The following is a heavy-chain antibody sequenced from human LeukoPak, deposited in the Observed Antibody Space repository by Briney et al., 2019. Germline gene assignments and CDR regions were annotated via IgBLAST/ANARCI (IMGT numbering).Heavy chain of an antibody. Sequence: GASVKVSCKASGYTFTSYGISWVRRAPGQGLEWMGWISAYNGNTNYAQKLQGRVTMTTDTSTSTAYMELRSLRSDDTAVYYCARDSDYDYVWGSNWFDPWGQGTLVTVSS. D-gene: IGHD3-16*01. J-gene: IGHJ5*02. CDR1: GYTFTSYG. V-gene: IGHV1-18*01. CDR2: ISAYNGNT. CDR3: ARDSDYDYVWGSNWFDP.